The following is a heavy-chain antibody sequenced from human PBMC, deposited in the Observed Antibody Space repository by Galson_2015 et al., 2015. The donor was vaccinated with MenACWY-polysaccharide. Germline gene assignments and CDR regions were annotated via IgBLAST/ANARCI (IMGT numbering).Heavy chain of an antibody. CDR1: GFSFSSYS. CDR2: ISASSSAI. V-gene: IGHV3-48*02. Sequence: SLRLSCAASGFSFSSYSMNWVRQTPGKGLEWVSYISASSSAIYYADSVKGRFTISRDNARKSLYLQMNSQRDEDTAVYYCALYNWNDKGGALDIWGRGTMVTVSS. CDR3: ALYNWNDKGGALDI. J-gene: IGHJ3*02. D-gene: IGHD1-1*01.